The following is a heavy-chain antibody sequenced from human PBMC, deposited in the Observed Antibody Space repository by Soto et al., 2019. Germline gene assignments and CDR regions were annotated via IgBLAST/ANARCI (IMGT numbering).Heavy chain of an antibody. CDR3: AKETGYSYGFQPNALDV. Sequence: GGSLRLCCAVSGFTFSRYAMNWVRQAPGKGLEWVSIISSRGDRTSYAESVKGRFTISRDDSKNTLFLHMNSLGAEDTAVYYCAKETGYSYGFQPNALDVWGQGTTVTVSS. CDR2: ISSRGDRT. CDR1: GFTFSRYA. V-gene: IGHV3-23*01. J-gene: IGHJ6*02. D-gene: IGHD5-18*01.